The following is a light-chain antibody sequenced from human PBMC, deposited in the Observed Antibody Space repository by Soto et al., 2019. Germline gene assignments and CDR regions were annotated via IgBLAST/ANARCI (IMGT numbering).Light chain of an antibody. CDR3: QQYYDPPVT. CDR2: WAS. Sequence: DIVMTQSPDSLAVSLGERATINCKSSQSLLFISNQKNYLXWYQQKPGQPPKLLIYWASTRESGVPDRFIGSGSGTDFTLTISSLQAEDVAVYYCQQYYDPPVTFGQGTRLEIK. CDR1: QSLLFISNQKNY. J-gene: IGKJ5*01. V-gene: IGKV4-1*01.